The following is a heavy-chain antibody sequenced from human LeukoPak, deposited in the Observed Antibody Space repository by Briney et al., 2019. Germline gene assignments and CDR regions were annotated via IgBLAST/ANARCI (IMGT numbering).Heavy chain of an antibody. D-gene: IGHD3-10*01. V-gene: IGHV1-24*01. Sequence: GASVKVSCKVSGYTLTELSMHWVRQAPGKGLEWMGGFDPEDGETIYAQKFQGRVTITADESTSTAYMELSSLRAEDTAVYYCARESITPTYYYGSGSWGGFDYWGQGTLVTVSS. CDR1: GYTLTELS. J-gene: IGHJ4*02. CDR2: FDPEDGET. CDR3: ARESITPTYYYGSGSWGGFDY.